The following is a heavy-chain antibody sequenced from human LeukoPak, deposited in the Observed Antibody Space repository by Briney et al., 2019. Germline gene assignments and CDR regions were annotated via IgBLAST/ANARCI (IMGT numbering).Heavy chain of an antibody. V-gene: IGHV1-2*02. J-gene: IGHJ4*02. CDR1: GYTFTGYY. CDR2: INPNSGGT. CDR3: ARVRTVVVPAADNFDY. D-gene: IGHD2-2*01. Sequence: ASVKVSCKASGYTFTGYYMHWVRQAPGQGLEWMGWINPNSGGTNYAQKFQGRVTMTRYTSISTAYMELSRLRSDDTAVYYCARVRTVVVPAADNFDYWGQGTLVTVSS.